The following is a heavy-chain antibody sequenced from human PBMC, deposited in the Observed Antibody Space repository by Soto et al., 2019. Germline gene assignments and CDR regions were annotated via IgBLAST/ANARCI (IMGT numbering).Heavy chain of an antibody. Sequence: EVQLVESGGGLVQPGRSLRLSCAASGFTFEDYAMHWVRQAPGKGLEWVSGINWNSGSIGYADSVKGRFTISRDNAKNSLYLQMNSLRTEDTALYYCAKEKGFGGVRKGMDVWGQGTTVTVSS. J-gene: IGHJ6*02. CDR2: INWNSGSI. CDR1: GFTFEDYA. D-gene: IGHD3-16*01. CDR3: AKEKGFGGVRKGMDV. V-gene: IGHV3-9*01.